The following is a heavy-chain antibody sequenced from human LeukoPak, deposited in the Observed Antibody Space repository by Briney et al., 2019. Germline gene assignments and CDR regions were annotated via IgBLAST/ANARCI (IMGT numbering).Heavy chain of an antibody. Sequence: GGSLRLSCAASGFTFTTYAMTWVRQAPGKGLEWVSAISGSGDNTYYADSVKGRFTISRDNSKNTLYLQMNSLRAEDTAVYYCAKDSEWFGELLSLVFDYWGQGTLVTVSS. CDR2: ISGSGDNT. D-gene: IGHD3-10*01. V-gene: IGHV3-23*01. CDR3: AKDSEWFGELLSLVFDY. CDR1: GFTFTTYA. J-gene: IGHJ4*02.